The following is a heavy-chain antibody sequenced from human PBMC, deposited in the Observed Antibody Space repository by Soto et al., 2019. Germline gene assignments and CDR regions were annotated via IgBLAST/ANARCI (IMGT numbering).Heavy chain of an antibody. V-gene: IGHV3-30*18. CDR2: ISYDGSNK. CDR3: AKTPPGYSSSWPFDY. D-gene: IGHD6-13*01. J-gene: IGHJ4*02. CDR1: GFTFSSYG. Sequence: QVQLVESGGGVVQPGRSLRLSCAASGFTFSSYGMHWVRQAPGKGLEWVAVISYDGSNKYYADSVKGRFTISRDNSKNTLYLQMNSLRAEDTAVYYCAKTPPGYSSSWPFDYWGQGTLVTVSS.